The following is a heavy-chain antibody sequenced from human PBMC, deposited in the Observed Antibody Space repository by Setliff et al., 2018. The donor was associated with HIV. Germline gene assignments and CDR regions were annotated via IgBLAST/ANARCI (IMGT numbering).Heavy chain of an antibody. V-gene: IGHV1-18*01. D-gene: IGHD2-2*01. CDR3: ARDGEYQVLHYYYSGMDV. CDR2: ISANNSNT. CDR1: GYTFTRYG. J-gene: IGHJ6*02. Sequence: ASVKVSCKASGYTFTRYGISWVRQAPGQGLEWMGWISANNSNTKYAQRLQGRVTMTTDTSTSTAYVDLRSLRSDDTAVYFCARDGEYQVLHYYYSGMDVWGQGTTVTVSS.